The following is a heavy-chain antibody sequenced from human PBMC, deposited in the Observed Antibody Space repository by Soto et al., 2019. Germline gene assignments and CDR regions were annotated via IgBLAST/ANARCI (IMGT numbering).Heavy chain of an antibody. CDR1: GGSISSYY. CDR3: ARWNGAGNDY. CDR2: IYYSGST. V-gene: IGHV4-59*01. Sequence: TSETLSLTCTVSGGSISSYYWSWIRQPPGKGLEWIGYIYYSGSTNYNPSLKSRVTISVDTSKNQFSLKLSSVTAADTAVYYCARWNGAGNDYWGQGTLVTVSS. J-gene: IGHJ4*02. D-gene: IGHD1-1*01.